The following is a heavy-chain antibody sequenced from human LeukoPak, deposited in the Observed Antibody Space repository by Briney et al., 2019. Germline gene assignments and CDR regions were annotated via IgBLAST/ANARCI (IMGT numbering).Heavy chain of an antibody. CDR2: IYTSGST. V-gene: IGHV4-61*02. Sequence: SETLSLTCTVSGGSISSGSYYWSWLRQPAGKGLEWIGRIYTSGSTNYNPSLKSRVTISVDTSKNQFSLKLSSVTAADTAVYYCARAPPSNYVDYWGQGTLVTVSS. CDR1: GGSISSGSYY. D-gene: IGHD4-11*01. J-gene: IGHJ4*02. CDR3: ARAPPSNYVDY.